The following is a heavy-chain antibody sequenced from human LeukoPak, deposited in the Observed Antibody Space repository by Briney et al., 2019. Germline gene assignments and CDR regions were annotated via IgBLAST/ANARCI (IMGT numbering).Heavy chain of an antibody. CDR3: ARDRAVAGQYDAFDI. J-gene: IGHJ3*02. Sequence: SETLSLTCTVSGGSISSSSYYWGWIRQPPGKGLEWIGSIYYSGSTYYNPSLKSRVTISVDTSKNQFSLKLSSVTAADTAVYYCARDRAVAGQYDAFDIWGQGTMVTVSS. V-gene: IGHV4-39*02. D-gene: IGHD6-19*01. CDR2: IYYSGST. CDR1: GGSISSSSYY.